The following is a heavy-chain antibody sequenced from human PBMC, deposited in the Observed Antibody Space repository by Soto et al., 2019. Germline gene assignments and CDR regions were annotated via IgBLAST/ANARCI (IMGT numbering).Heavy chain of an antibody. V-gene: IGHV3-53*01. CDR2: IYSGGSK. D-gene: IGHD2-2*01. CDR1: GFTVSSNY. J-gene: IGHJ1*01. Sequence: EVQLVESGGGLIQPGGSLRLSCAASGFTVSSNYMSWVRQAPGKGLEWVSVIYSGGSKYYEDCVKSRFNISRDNSKNTLYLQMNSLRAEDTAVYYCARDRVESSYQDYFQHWGQGTLVTVSS. CDR3: ARDRVESSYQDYFQH.